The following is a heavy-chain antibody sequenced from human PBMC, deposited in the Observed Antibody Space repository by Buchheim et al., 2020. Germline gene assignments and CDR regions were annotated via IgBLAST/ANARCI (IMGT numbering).Heavy chain of an antibody. CDR3: AKGIGSYMNYYYYYYMDV. J-gene: IGHJ6*03. D-gene: IGHD3-10*01. V-gene: IGHV3-74*01. CDR1: GFTFSNYW. Sequence: EVQLVESGGGLIQPGGSVRLSCAASGFTFSNYWMYWIRQAPGKGLVWVSRINSDGSSTAYAESVQGRFTISRDNAKNTVSLQMNSLRADDTAVYYCAKGIGSYMNYYYYYYMDVWGKGTT. CDR2: INSDGSST.